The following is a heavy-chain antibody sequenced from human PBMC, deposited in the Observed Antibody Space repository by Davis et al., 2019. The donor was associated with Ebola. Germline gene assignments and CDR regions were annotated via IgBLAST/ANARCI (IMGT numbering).Heavy chain of an antibody. J-gene: IGHJ6*02. V-gene: IGHV3-7*01. CDR1: GFIFSSNW. D-gene: IGHD3-10*01. CDR2: IQQDGNEK. CDR3: ARDRNYGSGTPGDV. Sequence: GESLKISCAASGFIFSSNWMSWVRQAPGKGLEWVAHIQQDGNEKYYVDSVKGRFTISRDNARNSLYLQMNNLRADDSAIYFCARDRNYGSGTPGDVWGQGTTVTVSS.